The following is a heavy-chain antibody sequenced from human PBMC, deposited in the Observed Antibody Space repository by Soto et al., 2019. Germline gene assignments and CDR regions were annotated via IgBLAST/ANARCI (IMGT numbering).Heavy chain of an antibody. CDR2: IYSGGST. Sequence: EVQLVESGGGLVQPGGSLRLSCAASGFTVSSNYMSWVRQAPGKGLEWVSVIYSGGSTYYADSVKGRFTISRDNSKNTLYLQMNSLRAEDTAVYYCAREWLDYYYYMDVWGKGTTVTVSS. J-gene: IGHJ6*03. D-gene: IGHD3-22*01. CDR3: AREWLDYYYYMDV. CDR1: GFTVSSNY. V-gene: IGHV3-66*01.